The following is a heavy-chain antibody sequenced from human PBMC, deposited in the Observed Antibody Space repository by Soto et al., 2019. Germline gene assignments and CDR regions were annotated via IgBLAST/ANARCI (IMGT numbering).Heavy chain of an antibody. CDR2: IYYSGST. D-gene: IGHD3-16*01. V-gene: IGHV4-39*01. Sequence: PSETLSLTCTVSGGSISSSSYYWGWIRQPPGKGLEWIGSIYYSGSTYYNPSLKSRVTISVDTSKNQFSLKLSSVTAADTAVYYCARRGSNLKSPVGYWGQGTLVTVSS. J-gene: IGHJ4*02. CDR1: GGSISSSSYY. CDR3: ARRGSNLKSPVGY.